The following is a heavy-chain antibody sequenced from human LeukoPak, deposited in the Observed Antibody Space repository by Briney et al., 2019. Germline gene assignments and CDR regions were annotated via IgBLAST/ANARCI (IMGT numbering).Heavy chain of an antibody. CDR2: MNPNSGNT. Sequence: GASVKVSCKASGYTFTSYYMHWVRQATGQGLEWMGWMNPNSGNTGYAQKFQGRVTMTRNTSISTAYMELSSLRSEDTAVYYCARGDSSGYYYIDYWGQGTLVTVSS. D-gene: IGHD3-22*01. CDR3: ARGDSSGYYYIDY. J-gene: IGHJ4*02. V-gene: IGHV1-8*02. CDR1: GYTFTSYY.